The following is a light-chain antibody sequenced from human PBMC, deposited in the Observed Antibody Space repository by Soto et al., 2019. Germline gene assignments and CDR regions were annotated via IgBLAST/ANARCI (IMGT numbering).Light chain of an antibody. CDR3: SAWDNSLNGYV. CDR2: TAG. Sequence: QTVVTQPLSASASPGQRVTISCSGGSSNIGSNTVAWYQHLPGAAPPRLIFTAGQRPSGVPGRFSGSKSGTSASLAISGLQSEDEADYYCSAWDNSLNGYVFGPGTQLTVL. CDR1: SSNIGSNT. J-gene: IGLJ1*01. V-gene: IGLV1-44*01.